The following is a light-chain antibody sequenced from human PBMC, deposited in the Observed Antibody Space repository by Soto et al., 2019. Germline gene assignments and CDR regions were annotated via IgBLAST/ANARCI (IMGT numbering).Light chain of an antibody. CDR2: EVT. J-gene: IGLJ1*01. V-gene: IGLV2-14*01. CDR3: SSYTNINTRACV. Sequence: SVLTHPASLSGSPGQSITISCPGTSGDIGSYNRVSWYQQHPGKAPKLIIYEVTDRPSGVSNRFSGSKSGNTASLTISGLQAEDEAEYYCSSYTNINTRACVFGTGTKVTVL. CDR1: SGDIGSYNR.